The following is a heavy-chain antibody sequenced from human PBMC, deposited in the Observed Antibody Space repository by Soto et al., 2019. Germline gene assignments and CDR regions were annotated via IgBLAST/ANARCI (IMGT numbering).Heavy chain of an antibody. CDR1: GGTFSSYA. D-gene: IGHD3-10*01. V-gene: IGHV1-69*06. CDR3: VRYWNYYGSGSYYYNWFDP. CDR2: IIPIFGTA. Sequence: SVKVSCKASGGTFSSYAISWVRQAPGQGLEWMGGIIPIFGTANYAQKFQGRVTITADKSTSTAYMELSSLRSEDTAVYYCVRYWNYYGSGSYYYNWFDPWGQGTLVTVSS. J-gene: IGHJ5*02.